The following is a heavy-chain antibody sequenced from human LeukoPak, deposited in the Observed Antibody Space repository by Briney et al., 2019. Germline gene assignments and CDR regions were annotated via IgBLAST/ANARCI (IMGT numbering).Heavy chain of an antibody. CDR1: GFTFSSYA. V-gene: IGHV3-30-3*01. D-gene: IGHD5-18*01. Sequence: GRSLRLSCAASGFTFSSYAMHWVRQAPGKGLEWVAVISYDGSNKYYADSVKGRFTISRDNSKNTLYLQMNSLRAEDTAVYYCARPLRGYSYGLLGPYYYYGMDVWGQGTTVTVSS. CDR2: ISYDGSNK. J-gene: IGHJ6*02. CDR3: ARPLRGYSYGLLGPYYYYGMDV.